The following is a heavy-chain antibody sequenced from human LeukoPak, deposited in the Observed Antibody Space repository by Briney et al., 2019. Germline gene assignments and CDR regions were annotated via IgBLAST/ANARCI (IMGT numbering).Heavy chain of an antibody. Sequence: SETLSLICSVSGGSISRSNFYWGWIRQSPGKGLEWIGSIYSSGSTYYNPSLKSRVTISVDTSKNQFSLKLSSVTAADTAVYYCARARIDYYGSGSYFPLFDYWGQGTLVTVSS. J-gene: IGHJ4*02. D-gene: IGHD3-10*01. CDR3: ARARIDYYGSGSYFPLFDY. CDR1: GGSISRSNFY. CDR2: IYSSGST. V-gene: IGHV4-39*07.